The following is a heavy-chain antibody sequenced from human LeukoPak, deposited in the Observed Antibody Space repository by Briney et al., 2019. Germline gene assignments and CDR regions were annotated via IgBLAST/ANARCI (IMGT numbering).Heavy chain of an antibody. V-gene: IGHV1-24*01. CDR2: FDPEDGET. CDR3: ATAIEVGATTAEYFQH. D-gene: IGHD1-26*01. Sequence: ASVKVSCKVSGYTLTELSMHWVRQAPGKGLEWMGGFDPEDGETIYAQKFQGRVTMTEDTSTDTAYMELSSLRSEDTAVYYCATAIEVGATTAEYFQHWGQGTLVTVSS. CDR1: GYTLTELS. J-gene: IGHJ1*01.